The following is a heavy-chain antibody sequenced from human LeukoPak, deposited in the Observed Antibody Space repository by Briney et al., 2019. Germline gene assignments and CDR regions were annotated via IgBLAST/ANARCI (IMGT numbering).Heavy chain of an antibody. J-gene: IGHJ6*03. Sequence: PSETLSLTCTVSGGSISSSYWTWIRQPPGKGLEWIGNINHSGSTRYNPSLKSRVTIFLDMSKNQISLELSSLTAADTAVYYCARATNDAWSGHYTGGCYYMDVWGKGTTVTVSS. CDR1: GGSISSSY. V-gene: IGHV4-59*13. D-gene: IGHD3-3*01. CDR2: INHSGST. CDR3: ARATNDAWSGHYTGGCYYMDV.